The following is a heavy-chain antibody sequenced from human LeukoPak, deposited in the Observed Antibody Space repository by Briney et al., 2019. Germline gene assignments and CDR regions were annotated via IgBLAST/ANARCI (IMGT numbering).Heavy chain of an antibody. D-gene: IGHD1-26*01. Sequence: SGTLSLTCTVSGASINGYYWTWIRQPPGKGREWFGYIYYSGSTNYNASLKSRVTISVDTSKNQFSLKLTSVTAADTAVYYCARSAGIRGATIDYWGQGTLVTVSS. CDR2: IYYSGST. V-gene: IGHV4-59*08. J-gene: IGHJ4*02. CDR1: GASINGYY. CDR3: ARSAGIRGATIDY.